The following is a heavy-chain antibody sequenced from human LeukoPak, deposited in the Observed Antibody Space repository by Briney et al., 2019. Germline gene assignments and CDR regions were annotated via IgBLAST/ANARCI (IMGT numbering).Heavy chain of an antibody. D-gene: IGHD5-18*01. J-gene: IGHJ4*02. Sequence: PGGSLRLSCAASGFTFTSYEMNWVRQAPGKGLEWVSYISSSGSTIYYADSVKGRFTISRDNAKNSLYLQMNSLRAEDTAVYYCARDPWGYRAGVMDLWGQGTLLTVSS. CDR2: ISSSGSTI. CDR1: GFTFTSYE. V-gene: IGHV3-48*03. CDR3: ARDPWGYRAGVMDL.